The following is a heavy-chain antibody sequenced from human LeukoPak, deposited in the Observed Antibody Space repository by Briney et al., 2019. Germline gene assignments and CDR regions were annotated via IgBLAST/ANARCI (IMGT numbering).Heavy chain of an antibody. CDR1: GGSISSSSYY. D-gene: IGHD6-13*01. CDR2: IYYSGST. J-gene: IGHJ4*02. Sequence: LETLSLTCTVSGGSISSSSYYWGWIRQPPGKGLEWIGSIYYSGSTYYNPSLKSRVTISVDTSKNQFSLKLSSVTAADTAVYYCARGPRYSSSWYPMGYFDYWGQGTLVTVSS. CDR3: ARGPRYSSSWYPMGYFDY. V-gene: IGHV4-39*07.